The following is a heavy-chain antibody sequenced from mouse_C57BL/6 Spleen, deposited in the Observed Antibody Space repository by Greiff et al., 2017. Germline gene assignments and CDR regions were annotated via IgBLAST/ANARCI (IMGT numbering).Heavy chain of an antibody. D-gene: IGHD1-1*01. CDR3: TRCYYGSSYEGYWYFDV. Sequence: EVHLVESGEGLVKPGGSLKLSCAASGFTFSSYAMSWVRQTPEKRLEWVAYISSGGDYIYYADTVKGRFTISRDNARNTLYLQMSSLKSEDTAMYYCTRCYYGSSYEGYWYFDVWGTGTTVTVSS. CDR2: ISSGGDYI. V-gene: IGHV5-9-1*02. CDR1: GFTFSSYA. J-gene: IGHJ1*03.